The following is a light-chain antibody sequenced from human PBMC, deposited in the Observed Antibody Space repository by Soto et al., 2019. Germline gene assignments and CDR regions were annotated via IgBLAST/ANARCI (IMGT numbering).Light chain of an antibody. V-gene: IGKV1-5*03. CDR1: QSISSW. J-gene: IGKJ2*01. CDR3: QQYNSRKYT. CDR2: KAS. Sequence: DIQMTQSPSTLSASVGDRVTITCRASQSISSWLAWYQQKPGKAPKLLIYKASSLESGVPSRFSGSGSGTEFTLTISSLQTDDFATYYCQQYNSRKYTFGQGTKLEIK.